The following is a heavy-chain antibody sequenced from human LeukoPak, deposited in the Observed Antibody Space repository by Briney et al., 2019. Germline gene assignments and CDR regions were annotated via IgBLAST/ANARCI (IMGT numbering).Heavy chain of an antibody. CDR2: ISAYNGNT. J-gene: IGHJ6*04. D-gene: IGHD2-2*01. V-gene: IGHV1-18*04. Sequence: ASVKVSCKASGYTFTSYGISWVRQAPGQGLEWMGWISAYNGNTNYAQKLQGRVTMTTDTSTSTAYMELRSLRSDETAVYYCARDRAGYCSSTSCYLGQDYYYYYGMDVWGKGTTVTVSS. CDR1: GYTFTSYG. CDR3: ARDRAGYCSSTSCYLGQDYYYYYGMDV.